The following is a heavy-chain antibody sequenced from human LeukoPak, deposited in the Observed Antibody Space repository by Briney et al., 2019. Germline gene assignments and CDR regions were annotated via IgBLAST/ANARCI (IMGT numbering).Heavy chain of an antibody. CDR2: ISTTGSSI. V-gene: IGHV3-48*04. CDR3: ARDTEAGTGIDY. Sequence: GGSLRLSCAASGFTFSSYSMNWVRQAPGKGLEWVSYISTTGSSIYYADSVKGRFTISRDNVKNLLYLQMNSLRAEDTAVYYCARDTEAGTGIDYWGQGTLVTVSS. D-gene: IGHD6-13*01. CDR1: GFTFSSYS. J-gene: IGHJ4*02.